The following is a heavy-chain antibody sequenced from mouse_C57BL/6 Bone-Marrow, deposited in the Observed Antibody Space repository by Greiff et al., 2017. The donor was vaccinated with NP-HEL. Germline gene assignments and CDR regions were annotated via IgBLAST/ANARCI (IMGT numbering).Heavy chain of an antibody. CDR1: GFTFSSYA. V-gene: IGHV5-4*01. Sequence: EVQLQESGGGLVKPGGSLKLSCAASGFTFSSYAMSWVRQTPEKRLEWVATISDGGSYTYYPDNVKGRFTISRDNTKNNLYLQMSHLKSEDTAMYYCARDHTPWFAYWGQGTLVTVSA. CDR2: ISDGGSYT. J-gene: IGHJ3*01. CDR3: ARDHTPWFAY. D-gene: IGHD5-1-1*01.